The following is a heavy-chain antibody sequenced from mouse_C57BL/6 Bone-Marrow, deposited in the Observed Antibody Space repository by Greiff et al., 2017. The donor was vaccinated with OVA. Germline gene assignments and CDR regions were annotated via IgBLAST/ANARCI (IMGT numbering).Heavy chain of an antibody. Sequence: VQLKESGAELVKPGASVKLSCTASGFNIKDYYMHWVKQRTEQGLEWIGRIDPEDGETKYAPQFQGKATITADTSSNTAYLQLSSLTSEETAVYYCARSGNGYYGYFDVWGTGTTVTVSS. CDR3: ARSGNGYYGYFDV. CDR2: IDPEDGET. V-gene: IGHV14-2*01. CDR1: GFNIKDYY. J-gene: IGHJ1*03. D-gene: IGHD2-2*01.